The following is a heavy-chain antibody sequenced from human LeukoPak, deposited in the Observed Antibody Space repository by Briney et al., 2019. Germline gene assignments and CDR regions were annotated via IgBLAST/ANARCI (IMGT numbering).Heavy chain of an antibody. CDR3: ARDGYYYDSSGFDY. Sequence: LSLTCTVSGYSISSGYYWGWIRQAPGKGLEWVSYISSSGSTIYYADSVKGRFTISRDNAKNSLYLQMNSLRAEDTAVYYCARDGYYYDSSGFDYWGQGTLVTVSS. D-gene: IGHD3-22*01. J-gene: IGHJ4*02. CDR1: GYSISSGYY. CDR2: ISSSGSTI. V-gene: IGHV3-11*04.